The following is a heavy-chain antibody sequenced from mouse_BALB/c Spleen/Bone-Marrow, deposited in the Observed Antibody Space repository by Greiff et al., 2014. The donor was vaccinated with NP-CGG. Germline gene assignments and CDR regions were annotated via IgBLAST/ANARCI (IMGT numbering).Heavy chain of an antibody. J-gene: IGHJ2*01. CDR3: ARMITTRGFDY. Sequence: QVQLQQPGAELLKPGTSVKLSCKASGYTFTRYWMHWVKQRPGQGLEWIGELNPSNGHTNYNGKFKNKATVTVDESSSTAYMQLSSLTSEDSAVYCCARMITTRGFDYWGQGTTLTVSS. V-gene: IGHV1S81*02. CDR2: LNPSNGHT. CDR1: GYTFTRYW. D-gene: IGHD2-4*01.